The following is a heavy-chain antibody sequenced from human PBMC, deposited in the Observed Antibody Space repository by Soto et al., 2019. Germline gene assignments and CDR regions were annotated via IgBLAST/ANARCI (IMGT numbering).Heavy chain of an antibody. Sequence: PGGSLRLSCAASGFTFSDYYMSWIRQAPGKGLEWVSYISSSSSYTNYADSVKGRFTISRDNSKNTLYLQMNSLRAEDTAVYYCARGDYYDSSGYTNWFDPWGQGTLVTVSS. CDR2: ISSSSSYT. CDR3: ARGDYYDSSGYTNWFDP. D-gene: IGHD3-22*01. V-gene: IGHV3-11*06. J-gene: IGHJ5*02. CDR1: GFTFSDYY.